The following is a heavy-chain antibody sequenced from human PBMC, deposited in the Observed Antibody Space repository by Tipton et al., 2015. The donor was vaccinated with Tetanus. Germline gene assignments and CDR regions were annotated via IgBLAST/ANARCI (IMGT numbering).Heavy chain of an antibody. D-gene: IGHD3-3*01. CDR2: IFYSGDT. J-gene: IGHJ5*02. CDR1: GGSISNYY. V-gene: IGHV4-59*01. Sequence: TLSLTCTVSGGSISNYYWNWIRQSPGKGLEWLGDIFYSGDTDYNPSPHSRATLSLETAKIHFSLRLNSVTAADTAVYYCARSHLFRLPLFGDEIPRSGRFDPWGQGTLVTVSS. CDR3: ARSHLFRLPLFGDEIPRSGRFDP.